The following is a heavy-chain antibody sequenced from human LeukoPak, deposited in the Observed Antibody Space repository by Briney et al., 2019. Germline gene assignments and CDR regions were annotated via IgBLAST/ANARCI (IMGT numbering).Heavy chain of an antibody. Sequence: PGGSLRLSCAASGFTFSSYSMNWVRQAPGKGLEWVSYISSSSSTIYYADSVKGRFTISRDNAKNSLYLQMNSLRAEDTAVYYCARGSYCSSTSCYFDYWGQGTLVTVSS. CDR1: GFTFSSYS. V-gene: IGHV3-48*04. CDR2: ISSSSSTI. D-gene: IGHD2-2*01. CDR3: ARGSYCSSTSCYFDY. J-gene: IGHJ4*02.